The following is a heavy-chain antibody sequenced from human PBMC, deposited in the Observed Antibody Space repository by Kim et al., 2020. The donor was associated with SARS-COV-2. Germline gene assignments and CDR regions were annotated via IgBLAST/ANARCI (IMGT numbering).Heavy chain of an antibody. Sequence: SETLSLTCTVSGGSISSGGYYWSWIRQHPGKGLEWIGYIYYSGSTYYNPSLKSRVTISVDTSKNQFSLKLSSVTAADTAVYYCARDQGRDSRLYYYYGMDVWGQGTTVTVSS. CDR2: IYYSGST. CDR1: GGSISSGGYY. J-gene: IGHJ6*02. V-gene: IGHV4-31*03. CDR3: ARDQGRDSRLYYYYGMDV. D-gene: IGHD2-21*02.